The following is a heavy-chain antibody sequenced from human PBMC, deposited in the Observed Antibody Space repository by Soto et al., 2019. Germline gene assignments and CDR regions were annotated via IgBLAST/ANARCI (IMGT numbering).Heavy chain of an antibody. CDR1: GGTFSSYA. CDR3: ARGYSSSSWIYYYGMDV. V-gene: IGHV1-69*13. CDR2: IIPIFGTA. D-gene: IGHD6-6*01. Sequence: SVKVSCKASGGTFSSYAISWVRQAPGQGLEWMGGIIPIFGTANYAQKFQGRVTITADESTSTAYMELSSLRSEDTAVYYCARGYSSSSWIYYYGMDVWGQGTTVTVSS. J-gene: IGHJ6*02.